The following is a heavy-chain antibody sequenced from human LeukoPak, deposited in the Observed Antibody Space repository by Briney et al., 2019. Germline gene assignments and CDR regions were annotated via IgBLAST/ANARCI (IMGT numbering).Heavy chain of an antibody. V-gene: IGHV3-30*18. Sequence: PGGSLRLSCAASGFTFSSYGMDWVRQAPGKGREWVAVISYDGSNKYYADSVKGRFTISRHNSKNTLYLQMNSLRAEDTAVYYCAKPRYSGFYYGMEVWGQGTTVTLSS. J-gene: IGHJ6*02. CDR3: AKPRYSGFYYGMEV. CDR1: GFTFSSYG. CDR2: ISYDGSNK. D-gene: IGHD2-15*01.